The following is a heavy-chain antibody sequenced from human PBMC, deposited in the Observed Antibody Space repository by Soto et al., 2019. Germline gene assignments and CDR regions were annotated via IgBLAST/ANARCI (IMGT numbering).Heavy chain of an antibody. D-gene: IGHD2-15*01. CDR1: RASILNTNYH. J-gene: IGHJ6*03. V-gene: IGHV4-39*05. Sequence: TPSLTCTFTRASILNTNYHWVSIRKPPGPGLEWIGTLYYRGATDYNPSLKSRGTISVDTSKNQLPLNLSSVTAADTSGYVCFRVLAAALAYWGNPTTSTVSS. CDR2: LYYRGAT. CDR3: FRVLAAALAY.